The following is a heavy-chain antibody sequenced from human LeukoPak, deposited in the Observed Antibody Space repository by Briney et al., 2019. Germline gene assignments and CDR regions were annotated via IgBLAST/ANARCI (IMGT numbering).Heavy chain of an antibody. CDR2: VSGSGSTI. V-gene: IGHV3-48*03. Sequence: GGSLRLSCAASGFTFSSYEMNWVRQAPGKGLEWISYVSGSGSTIYYADSVKGRFTISRDNARSSLYLQLNSLRAEDTAVYYCARDGYYYGSGSYFDYWGQGTLVTVSS. CDR3: ARDGYYYGSGSYFDY. D-gene: IGHD3-10*01. CDR1: GFTFSSYE. J-gene: IGHJ4*02.